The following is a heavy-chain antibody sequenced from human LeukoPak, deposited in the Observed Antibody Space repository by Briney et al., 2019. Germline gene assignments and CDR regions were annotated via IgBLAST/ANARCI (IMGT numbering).Heavy chain of an antibody. CDR2: IHYGGNT. CDR3: ARDLTDYYYYMDV. J-gene: IGHJ6*03. D-gene: IGHD4/OR15-4a*01. CDR1: GFSLTPYY. Sequence: SETLSLTCSVYGFSLTPYYWGWIRQPPGKGLEWIAHIHYGGNTNYNPSLQSRVTISVDSSKNQFALRQRSVTAADTAVYYCARDLTDYYYYMDVWGKGTTVTVSS. V-gene: IGHV4-59*12.